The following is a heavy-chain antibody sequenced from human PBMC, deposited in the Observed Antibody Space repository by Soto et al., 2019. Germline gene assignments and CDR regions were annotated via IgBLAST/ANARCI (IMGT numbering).Heavy chain of an antibody. D-gene: IGHD3-22*01. V-gene: IGHV1-69*12. CDR3: ARDRAPSSGYYPYWFDP. J-gene: IGHJ5*02. CDR1: GGTFSSYA. CDR2: IIPIFGTA. Sequence: QVQLVQAGAEVKKPGSSVKVSCKASGGTFSSYAISWVRQAPGQGLEWMGEIIPIFGTANCDQKFQGRGNITADESTSTAYMELSSMRSKDAAVYYCARDRAPSSGYYPYWFDPWGQGTLVTVSS.